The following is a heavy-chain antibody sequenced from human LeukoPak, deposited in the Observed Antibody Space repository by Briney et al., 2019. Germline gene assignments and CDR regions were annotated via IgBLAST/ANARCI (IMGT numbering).Heavy chain of an antibody. CDR3: ARDGSRGYCSSTSCYPLFDY. CDR2: IYKSGTT. V-gene: IGHV4-4*07. Sequence: SETLSLTCTVSGESINPYYWNWIRQSAGKGLEWIGHIYKSGTTNFNPSLTSRVTISVDTSKNQFSLKLSSVTAADTAVYYCARDGSRGYCSSTSCYPLFDYWGQGTLVTVSS. J-gene: IGHJ4*02. D-gene: IGHD2-2*01. CDR1: GESINPYY.